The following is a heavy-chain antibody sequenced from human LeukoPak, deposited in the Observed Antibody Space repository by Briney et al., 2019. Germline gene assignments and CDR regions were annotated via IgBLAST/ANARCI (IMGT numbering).Heavy chain of an antibody. CDR3: ARGAAATAAIYY. Sequence: GASVKVSCKASGGTFSSYAISWVRQAPGQGLEWMGRIIPIFGTANYAQKFQGRVTITTDESTSTAYMELSSLRSEDTAVYYCARGAAATAAIYYWGQGTLVTVSS. J-gene: IGHJ4*02. D-gene: IGHD2-2*01. V-gene: IGHV1-69*05. CDR1: GGTFSSYA. CDR2: IIPIFGTA.